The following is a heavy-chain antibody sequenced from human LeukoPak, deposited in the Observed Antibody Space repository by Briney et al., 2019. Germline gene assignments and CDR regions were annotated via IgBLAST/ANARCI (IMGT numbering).Heavy chain of an antibody. Sequence: SETLSLTCTVSGGSISSCYWSWIRQPPGKGLEWIGYIYYSGSTNYNPSLKSRVTISVDTSKNQFSLKLSSVTAADTAVYYCARTDCSSTSCYGYFDYWGQGTLVTVSS. D-gene: IGHD2-2*01. CDR2: IYYSGST. CDR3: ARTDCSSTSCYGYFDY. CDR1: GGSISSCY. V-gene: IGHV4-59*01. J-gene: IGHJ4*02.